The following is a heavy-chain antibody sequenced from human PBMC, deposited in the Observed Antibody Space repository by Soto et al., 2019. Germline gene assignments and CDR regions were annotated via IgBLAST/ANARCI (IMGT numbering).Heavy chain of an antibody. CDR1: GDSVSSDNSA. CDR3: ARTSSLQWYYMYV. J-gene: IGHJ6*03. CDR2: IYFWSRVYT. D-gene: IGHD1-1*01. V-gene: IGHV6-1*01. Sequence: PSQAPSLTSVTAGDSVSSDNSAWYWIRQSPSRGLEGRGRIYFWSRVYTQYAVSVRSRITVNADTPKSPCSLHLNSVTPVHTALYFCARTSSLQWYYMYVWDKGTAVTFSS.